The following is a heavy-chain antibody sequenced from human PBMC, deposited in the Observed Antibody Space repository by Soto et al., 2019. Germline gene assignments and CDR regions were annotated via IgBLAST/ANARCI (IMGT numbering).Heavy chain of an antibody. J-gene: IGHJ5*02. D-gene: IGHD6-13*01. Sequence: SETLSLTCTVSGGSISSISSYWGWIRQPPGKGLEWIGNVYYSGSTYSNPSLKSRLTISVDTSKNQFSLKLSSVTAADTAVYYCARQGAAAASYNWFDPWGQGTLVTVSS. CDR2: VYYSGST. V-gene: IGHV4-39*01. CDR3: ARQGAAAASYNWFDP. CDR1: GGSISSISSY.